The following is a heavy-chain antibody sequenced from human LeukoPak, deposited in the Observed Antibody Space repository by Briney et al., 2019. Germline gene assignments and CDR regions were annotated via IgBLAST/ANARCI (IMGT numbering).Heavy chain of an antibody. Sequence: GSLRLSCAASGFTFSSYGMHWVRQAPGKGLEWVALIWYDGSNKYYTDSVKGRLTISRDNSKNTLYLQMNSLRAEDTAIYYCAREGPRGNSQFDYWGQGTLVTVSS. V-gene: IGHV3-33*01. CDR3: AREGPRGNSQFDY. CDR2: IWYDGSNK. CDR1: GFTFSSYG. D-gene: IGHD2/OR15-2a*01. J-gene: IGHJ4*02.